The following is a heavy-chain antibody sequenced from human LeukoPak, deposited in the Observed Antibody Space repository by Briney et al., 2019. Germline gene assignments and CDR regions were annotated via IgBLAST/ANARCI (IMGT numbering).Heavy chain of an antibody. J-gene: IGHJ4*02. Sequence: GASVKVSCKASGYTFTGYYMHWVRQAPGQGLEWMGWINPNSGGTNYAQKFQGRVTMTRDTSISTAYMELSRLRSDDTAVYYCARAHSSGWNDFDYWGQGTLVTVSS. CDR1: GYTFTGYY. CDR2: INPNSGGT. CDR3: ARAHSSGWNDFDY. D-gene: IGHD6-19*01. V-gene: IGHV1-2*02.